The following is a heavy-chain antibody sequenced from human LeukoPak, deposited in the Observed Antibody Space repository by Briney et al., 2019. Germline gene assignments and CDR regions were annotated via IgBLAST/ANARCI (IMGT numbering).Heavy chain of an antibody. CDR3: ATEFYRDCYNY. J-gene: IGHJ4*02. CDR2: IKCRAGGGPA. CDR1: GFTFSTAW. D-gene: IGHD5-24*01. Sequence: GGPLRLLCGACGFTFSTAWLTWVRQSPGKGLEWVGHIKCRAGGGPADYVAPAKGRFTVSRDDSTNMVYLQMNSLKTEDSAVYYCATEFYRDCYNYWGQGTLVTVSS. V-gene: IGHV3-15*01.